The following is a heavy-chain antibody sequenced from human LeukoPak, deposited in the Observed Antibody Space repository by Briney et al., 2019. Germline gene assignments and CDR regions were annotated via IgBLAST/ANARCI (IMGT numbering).Heavy chain of an antibody. V-gene: IGHV3-64*01. J-gene: IGHJ5*02. D-gene: IGHD6-13*01. CDR2: ISSNGGST. Sequence: GGSLRLSCAASGFTFSSYAMHWVRQAPGKGLEYVSAISSNGGSTYYANSVKGRFTISRDNSKNTLYLQMGSLRIEDMAVYYCARVAGTAVAAEGFDPWGQGTLVTVSS. CDR3: ARVAGTAVAAEGFDP. CDR1: GFTFSSYA.